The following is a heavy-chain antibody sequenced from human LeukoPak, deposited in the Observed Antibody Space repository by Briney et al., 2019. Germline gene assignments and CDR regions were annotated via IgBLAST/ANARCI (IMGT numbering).Heavy chain of an antibody. J-gene: IGHJ6*02. D-gene: IGHD1-1*01. Sequence: PSETLSLTCAVYGGSFSGYYWSWFRHSPRKGLEWIGEINHSGSTNYNPSLTSRVTISVDTSKNHFSLKLTSVTPADTAVYSCARPLGQGNEYGMDVWGQGTTVTVSS. CDR3: ARPLGQGNEYGMDV. CDR2: INHSGST. CDR1: GGSFSGYY. V-gene: IGHV4-34*01.